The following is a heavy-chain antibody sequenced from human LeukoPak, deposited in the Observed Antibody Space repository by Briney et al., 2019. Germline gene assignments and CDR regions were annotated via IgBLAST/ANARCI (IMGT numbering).Heavy chain of an antibody. CDR2: INAGNGNT. CDR1: GYTFTSYA. D-gene: IGHD2-2*01. CDR3: ARGDIVVVPAAPYYYYYYDMDV. J-gene: IGHJ6*04. V-gene: IGHV1-3*01. Sequence: ASVKVSCKASGYTFTSYAMHWVRQAPGQRLEWMGWINAGNGNTKYSQKFQGRVTITRDTSASTAYMELSSLRSEDTAVYYCARGDIVVVPAAPYYYYYYDMDVWGKGTTVTVSS.